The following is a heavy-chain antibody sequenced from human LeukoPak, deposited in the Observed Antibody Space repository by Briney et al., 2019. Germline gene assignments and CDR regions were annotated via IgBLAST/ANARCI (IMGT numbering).Heavy chain of an antibody. V-gene: IGHV4-39*07. CDR2: IHYSGST. J-gene: IGHJ2*01. Sequence: PSETLPLTCTVSGGSISSGTYYWGWIRQPPGKGLEWIGTIHYSGSTYYNPSLKSRVTISVDTSKNQVSLKLSSVTAADTAVYYCAKHWSGEPWYFDLWGRGTLVTVSS. CDR3: AKHWSGEPWYFDL. CDR1: GGSISSGTYY. D-gene: IGHD3-10*01.